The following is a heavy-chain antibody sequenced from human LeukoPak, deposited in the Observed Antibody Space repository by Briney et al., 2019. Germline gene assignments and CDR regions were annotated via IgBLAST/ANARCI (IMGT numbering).Heavy chain of an antibody. Sequence: GGSLRLSCAASGFTFSSYAMSWVRQAPGKGLEWVSAISGSGGSTYYADSVKGRFTISRDNSQNTLYLQMNSLRAEDTAVYYCAKDRTYYDILTGSFDYWGQGTLVTVSS. CDR2: ISGSGGST. D-gene: IGHD3-9*01. J-gene: IGHJ4*02. V-gene: IGHV3-23*01. CDR1: GFTFSSYA. CDR3: AKDRTYYDILTGSFDY.